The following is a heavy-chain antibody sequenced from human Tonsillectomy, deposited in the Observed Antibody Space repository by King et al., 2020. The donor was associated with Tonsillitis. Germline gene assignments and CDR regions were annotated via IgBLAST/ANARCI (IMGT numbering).Heavy chain of an antibody. CDR3: ARTIVVVPAANFDY. J-gene: IGHJ4*02. D-gene: IGHD2-2*01. Sequence: QLVQSGAEVKRPGASVKVSCKASGYTFTGYYMHWVRQAPGQGLEWMGWINPNSGGTNYAQKFQGRVTMTRDTSISTAYMELSRLRSDDTAVYYCARTIVVVPAANFDYWGQGTLVTVSS. V-gene: IGHV1-2*02. CDR2: INPNSGGT. CDR1: GYTFTGYY.